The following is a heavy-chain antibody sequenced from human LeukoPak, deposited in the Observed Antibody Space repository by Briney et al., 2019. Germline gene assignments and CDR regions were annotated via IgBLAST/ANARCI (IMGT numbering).Heavy chain of an antibody. J-gene: IGHJ4*02. V-gene: IGHV1-69*05. D-gene: IGHD3-22*01. CDR1: GGTFSSYA. CDR2: IIPIFGTA. Sequence: ASVKVSCKASGGTFSSYAISWVRQAPGQGLEWMGRIIPIFGTANYAQKFQGRVTITTDESTSTAYMGLSSLRSEDTAVYYCARDIQDPRDYYDSSGYTLDYWGQGTLVTVSS. CDR3: ARDIQDPRDYYDSSGYTLDY.